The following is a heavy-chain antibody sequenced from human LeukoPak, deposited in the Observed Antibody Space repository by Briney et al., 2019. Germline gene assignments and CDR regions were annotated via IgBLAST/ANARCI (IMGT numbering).Heavy chain of an antibody. D-gene: IGHD2-15*01. J-gene: IGHJ3*02. CDR3: VRHLSAGRPAFDI. Sequence: SETLSLTCTVSGGSISGSSYYWGWIRQPPGKGLEWIGSIYYSGSTYYNPSLKSRVTISVDTSNNKFSLKLTSLTAADTAVYYCVRHLSAGRPAFDIWGQGTMVTVSS. CDR2: IYYSGST. V-gene: IGHV4-39*01. CDR1: GGSISGSSYY.